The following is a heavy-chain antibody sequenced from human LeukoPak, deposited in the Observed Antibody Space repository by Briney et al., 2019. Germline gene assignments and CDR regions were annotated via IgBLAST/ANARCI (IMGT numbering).Heavy chain of an antibody. Sequence: PSETLSLTCAVSGGSIGSSNWWSWVRQPPGKGLEWIGYIYYSGSTYYNPSLKSRVTISVDTSKNQFSLKLSSVTAADTAVYYCARELTGGIDPWGQGTLVTVSS. CDR3: ARELTGGIDP. CDR2: IYYSGST. CDR1: GGSIGSSNW. V-gene: IGHV4-4*02. J-gene: IGHJ5*02. D-gene: IGHD7-27*01.